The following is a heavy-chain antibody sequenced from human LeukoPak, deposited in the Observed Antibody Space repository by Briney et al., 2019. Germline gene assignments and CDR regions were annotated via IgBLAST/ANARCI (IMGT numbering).Heavy chain of an antibody. CDR2: IIPILGIA. D-gene: IGHD6-19*01. J-gene: IGHJ4*02. Sequence: SVKVSCKASGGTFSSYAISWVRQAPGQGLEWMGRIIPILGIANYAQKFQGRVMITADKSASTAYMELSSLRSEDTAVYYCARSHQWSGWYTLDYWGQGTLVTVSS. V-gene: IGHV1-69*04. CDR3: ARSHQWSGWYTLDY. CDR1: GGTFSSYA.